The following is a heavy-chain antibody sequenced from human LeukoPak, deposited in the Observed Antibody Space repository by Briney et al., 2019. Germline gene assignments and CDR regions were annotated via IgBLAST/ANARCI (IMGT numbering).Heavy chain of an antibody. D-gene: IGHD3-9*01. J-gene: IGHJ4*02. CDR3: AVSVRFERVWHYFNN. V-gene: IGHV3-23*01. Sequence: TGGSLRLSCAASGFTFSSFAMSWVRQAPGEGLEWVSAMSGSGGMTYSADSVKGRFTISRDNSKTTVFLQMNSLRAEDTAVYYCAVSVRFERVWHYFNNWGQGTQVTVSS. CDR2: MSGSGGMT. CDR1: GFTFSSFA.